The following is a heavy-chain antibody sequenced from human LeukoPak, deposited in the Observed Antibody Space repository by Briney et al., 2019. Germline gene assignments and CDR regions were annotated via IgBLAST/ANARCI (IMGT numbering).Heavy chain of an antibody. CDR1: GGSFSGYY. V-gene: IGHV4-34*01. J-gene: IGHJ5*02. D-gene: IGHD6-6*01. CDR2: INHGGST. Sequence: SETLSLTCAVSGGSFSGYYWTWIRQPPGKGLEWIGEINHGGSTTYNPSLQSRVTISLDTPRNQFSLKLTSVTAADTAVYYCARQIATLGWVNWFDPWGQGTLVTVSS. CDR3: ARQIATLGWVNWFDP.